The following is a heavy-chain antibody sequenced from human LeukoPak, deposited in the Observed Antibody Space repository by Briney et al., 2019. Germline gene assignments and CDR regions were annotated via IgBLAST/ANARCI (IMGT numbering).Heavy chain of an antibody. D-gene: IGHD1-14*01. CDR1: GFTFSSYE. J-gene: IGHJ4*02. Sequence: GGSLRLSCAASGFTFSSYEMNWVRQAPGKGLEWVSSISGSGGSTYYADSVKGRFTISRDNSRNTLYLQMNSLRAEDTAVYYCAKPARTDYADYWGQGTLVTVSS. V-gene: IGHV3-23*01. CDR3: AKPARTDYADY. CDR2: ISGSGGST.